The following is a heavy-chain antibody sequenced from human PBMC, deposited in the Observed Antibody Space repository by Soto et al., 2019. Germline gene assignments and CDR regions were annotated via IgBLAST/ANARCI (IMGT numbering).Heavy chain of an antibody. D-gene: IGHD5-18*01. Sequence: PVGSLRLSCAASGFTLSSYAMSWVRQAPGKGLEWVSAISGSGGSTYYADSVKGRFTISRDNSKNTLYLQMNSLRAEDTAVYYCAKVAAMVTSWYYYYGMDVWGQGTTVTVSS. CDR2: ISGSGGST. CDR1: GFTLSSYA. CDR3: AKVAAMVTSWYYYYGMDV. J-gene: IGHJ6*02. V-gene: IGHV3-23*01.